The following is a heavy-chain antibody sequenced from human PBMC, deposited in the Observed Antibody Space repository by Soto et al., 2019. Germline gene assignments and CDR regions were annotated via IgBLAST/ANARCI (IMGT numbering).Heavy chain of an antibody. Sequence: ASVKVSCKASGYTFTGYYMHWVRQAPGQGLEWMGWINPNSGGTNYAQKFQGWVTMTTDTSISTVYMELSRLRSEDTAVYYCARPHDTTVYYYYYGMDVWGQGTTVTVSS. J-gene: IGHJ6*02. D-gene: IGHD1-1*01. CDR3: ARPHDTTVYYYYYGMDV. V-gene: IGHV1-2*04. CDR1: GYTFTGYY. CDR2: INPNSGGT.